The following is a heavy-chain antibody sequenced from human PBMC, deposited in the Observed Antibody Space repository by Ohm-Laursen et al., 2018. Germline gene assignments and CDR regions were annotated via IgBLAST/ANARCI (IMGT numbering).Heavy chain of an antibody. CDR2: IYYSGST. CDR1: GGSISSYY. J-gene: IGHJ3*02. D-gene: IGHD3-22*01. V-gene: IGHV4-59*01. Sequence: TLSLTCTVSGGSISSYYWSWIRQPPGKGLEWIGYIYYSGSTNYNPSLKSRVTISVDTSKNQFSLKLSSVSAADTAVYYCARDNPYYYDSSGYYHYAFDIWGQGTMVTVSS. CDR3: ARDNPYYYDSSGYYHYAFDI.